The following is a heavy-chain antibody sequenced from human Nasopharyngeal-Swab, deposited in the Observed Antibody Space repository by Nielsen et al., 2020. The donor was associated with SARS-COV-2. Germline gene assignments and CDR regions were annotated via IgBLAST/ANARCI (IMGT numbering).Heavy chain of an antibody. V-gene: IGHV3-11*04. CDR3: ARGQWLGGDAFDI. CDR2: ISSSGSTI. CDR1: GFNFSDYY. D-gene: IGHD6-19*01. Sequence: GESLKISCAASGFNFSDYYMSWIRQAPGKGLEWISYISSSGSTIYYADSVKGRLTISRDNAKNSLYLQMNSLRAEDTAVYYCARGQWLGGDAFDIWGQGTMVTVSS. J-gene: IGHJ3*02.